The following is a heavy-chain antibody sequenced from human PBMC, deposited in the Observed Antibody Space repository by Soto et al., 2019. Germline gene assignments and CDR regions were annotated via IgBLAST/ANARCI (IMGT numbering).Heavy chain of an antibody. J-gene: IGHJ6*02. CDR1: GGSISSRGYY. D-gene: IGHD2-2*01. CDR3: AREIFQVVPAAMGVGPYYYYYGMDV. Sequence: SETLSLTCTVSGGSISSRGYYWGWIRQPPGKGLEWIGTIYYSGSTYYNPSLKSRVTISVDTSKNQFSLKLSSVTAADTAVYYCAREIFQVVPAAMGVGPYYYYYGMDVWGQGTTVTVSS. V-gene: IGHV4-39*07. CDR2: IYYSGST.